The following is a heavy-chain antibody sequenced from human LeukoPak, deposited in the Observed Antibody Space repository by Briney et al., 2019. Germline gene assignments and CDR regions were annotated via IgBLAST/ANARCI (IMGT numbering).Heavy chain of an antibody. V-gene: IGHV1-69*13. CDR2: IIPIFGTA. J-gene: IGHJ6*03. D-gene: IGHD5-18*01. CDR3: ARGRWGYSYGQGYYMDV. Sequence: ASVKVSCKASGYTFTSYYMHWVRQAPGQGLEWMGGIIPIFGTANYAQKFQGRVTITADESTSTAYMELSSLRSEDTAVYYCARGRWGYSYGQGYYMDVWGKGTTVTVSS. CDR1: GYTFTSYY.